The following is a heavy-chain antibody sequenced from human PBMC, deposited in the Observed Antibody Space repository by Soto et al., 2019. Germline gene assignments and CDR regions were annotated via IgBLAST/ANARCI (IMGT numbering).Heavy chain of an antibody. CDR3: ARDHEYTSGWSHGMDV. Sequence: EVQLAESGGGLVKPGGSLRLSCAASGFSFSDYTMNWFLQAPGKGLEWVSSITGSSDYTYYSGSVTGRFTISRDNANNSLFLHMNSLRGEDTAVYYCARDHEYTSGWSHGMDVWGQGTTVTVSS. CDR1: GFSFSDYT. D-gene: IGHD6-19*01. V-gene: IGHV3-21*01. J-gene: IGHJ6*02. CDR2: ITGSSDYT.